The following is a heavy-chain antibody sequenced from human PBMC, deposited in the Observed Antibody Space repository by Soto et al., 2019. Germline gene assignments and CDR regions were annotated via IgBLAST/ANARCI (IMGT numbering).Heavy chain of an antibody. CDR2: IGTAGDT. V-gene: IGHV3-13*01. CDR1: GFTFSSYD. J-gene: IGHJ6*02. CDR3: ARGTCGGDCYSPSPYYYGMDV. D-gene: IGHD2-21*02. Sequence: EVQLVESGGGLVQPGGSLRLSCAASGFTFSSYDMHWVRQATGKGLEWVSAIGTAGDTYYPGSVKGRFTISRENAKNSLYLQMNSLRAEDTAVYYCARGTCGGDCYSPSPYYYGMDVWGRGTTVTVSS.